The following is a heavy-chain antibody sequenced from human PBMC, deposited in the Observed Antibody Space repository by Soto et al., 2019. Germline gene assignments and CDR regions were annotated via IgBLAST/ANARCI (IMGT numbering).Heavy chain of an antibody. J-gene: IGHJ6*02. D-gene: IGHD3-10*01. Sequence: QVQLVQSGAEVKKPGASVKVSCKASGYTFTSYYMHWVRQAPGQGLEWMGIINPSGGSTSYAQKFQGRVTMTRDTSTSTVYMELSSLRSEDTAVYYCARDPTLTYYYGSGSYPTPRYGMDVWGQGTTVTVSS. CDR3: ARDPTLTYYYGSGSYPTPRYGMDV. CDR1: GYTFTSYY. V-gene: IGHV1-46*03. CDR2: INPSGGST.